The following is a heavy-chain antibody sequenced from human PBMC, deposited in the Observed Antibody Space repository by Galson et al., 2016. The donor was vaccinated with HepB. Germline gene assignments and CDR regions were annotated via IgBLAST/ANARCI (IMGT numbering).Heavy chain of an antibody. J-gene: IGHJ4*02. CDR3: ARDLIGGFDY. Sequence: SVKVSCKASGYTFTTYAITWVRQAPGQGPEWMGWITTNTGNPTYAQGFTGRFVFSLDTSVSTAYLQISSLKAEDTAVYYCARDLIGGFDYWGQGTLVTVSS. D-gene: IGHD3-10*01. CDR1: GYTFTTYA. V-gene: IGHV7-4-1*02. CDR2: ITTNTGNP.